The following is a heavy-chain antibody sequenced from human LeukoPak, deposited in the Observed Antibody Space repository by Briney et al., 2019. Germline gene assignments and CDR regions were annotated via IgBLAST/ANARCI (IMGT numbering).Heavy chain of an antibody. Sequence: GASVKVSCMASGGTFSSYDISWVRQAPGQGLEWMGGIIPIFGTANYAQKFQGRVTITADESTSTAYMELSSLRSEDTAVYYCARGSSYYYDSSGYSRFFEDWGQGTMVTVSS. D-gene: IGHD3-22*01. J-gene: IGHJ3*01. CDR1: GGTFSSYD. V-gene: IGHV1-69*13. CDR2: IIPIFGTA. CDR3: ARGSSYYYDSSGYSRFFED.